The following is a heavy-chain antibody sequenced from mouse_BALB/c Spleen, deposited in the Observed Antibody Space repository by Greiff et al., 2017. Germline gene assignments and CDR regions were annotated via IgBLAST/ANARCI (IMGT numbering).Heavy chain of an antibody. D-gene: IGHD2-14*01. V-gene: IGHV1-66*01. CDR3: AYYRYDLDY. CDR2: IFPGSGNT. CDR1: GYSFTSYY. J-gene: IGHJ2*01. Sequence: VQLQESGPELVKPGASVKISCKASGYSFTSYYIHWVKQRPGQGLEWIGWIFPGSGNTKYNEKFKGKATLTADTSSSTAYMQLSSLTSEDSAVYFCAYYRYDLDYWGQGTTLTVSS.